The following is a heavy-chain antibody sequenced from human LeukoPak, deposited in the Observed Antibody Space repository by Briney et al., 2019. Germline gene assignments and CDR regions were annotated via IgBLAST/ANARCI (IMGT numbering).Heavy chain of an antibody. CDR3: ARGTAGSSSPNFDY. D-gene: IGHD6-13*01. Sequence: ASVKVSCKASGYTFTSYDINWVGQATGQGLEWMGWMNPNSGNTGYAQKFQGRVTMTTDTSTSTAYMELRSLRSDDTAVYYCARGTAGSSSPNFDYWGQGTLVTVSS. CDR1: GYTFTSYD. CDR2: MNPNSGNT. V-gene: IGHV1-8*01. J-gene: IGHJ4*02.